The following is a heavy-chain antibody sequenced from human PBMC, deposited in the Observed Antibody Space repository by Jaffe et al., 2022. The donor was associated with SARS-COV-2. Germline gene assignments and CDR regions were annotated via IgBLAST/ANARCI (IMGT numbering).Heavy chain of an antibody. D-gene: IGHD3-10*01. V-gene: IGHV1-69*02. CDR3: ARVRGGPGSYYTNFYYGMDV. CDR1: GGTFSDNS. CDR2: IVPIFGIV. Sequence: QVQLVQSGAEVKKPGSSVKVSCKASGGTFSDNSVSWVRQAPGQGLEWMGRIVPIFGIVDYAQKFQGRVSITADKSTNTAYMEMSRLRSEDTAVYFCARVRGGPGSYYTNFYYGMDVWGQGTTVTVSS. J-gene: IGHJ6*02.